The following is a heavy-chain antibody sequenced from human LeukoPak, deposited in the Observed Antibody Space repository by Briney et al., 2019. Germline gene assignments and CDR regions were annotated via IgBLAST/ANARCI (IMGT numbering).Heavy chain of an antibody. CDR1: GGSFSGYY. V-gene: IGHV4-34*01. CDR2: INHSGST. Sequence: SETLSLTCAVYGGSFSGYYWSWIRQPPGKGLEWIGEINHSGSTNYNPSLKSRVTISVDTSKNQFPLKLSSVTAADTAVYYCSGSAPTRYYYYGMDVWGQGTTVTVSS. CDR3: SGSAPTRYYYYGMDV. J-gene: IGHJ6*02. D-gene: IGHD1-26*01.